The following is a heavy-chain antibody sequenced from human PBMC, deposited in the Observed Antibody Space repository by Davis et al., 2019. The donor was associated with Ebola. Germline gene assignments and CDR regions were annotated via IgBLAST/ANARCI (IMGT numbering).Heavy chain of an antibody. CDR3: ARVPTGSDPRLLWFGELFGY. Sequence: ASVKVSCKASEGAFSNSALSWVRQAPGQGLEWMGRINPNSGGTNYAQKFQGRVTMTRDTSISTAYMELSRLRSDDTAVYYCARVPTGSDPRLLWFGELFGYWGQGTLVTVSS. D-gene: IGHD3-10*01. V-gene: IGHV1-2*06. CDR1: EGAFSNSA. CDR2: INPNSGGT. J-gene: IGHJ4*02.